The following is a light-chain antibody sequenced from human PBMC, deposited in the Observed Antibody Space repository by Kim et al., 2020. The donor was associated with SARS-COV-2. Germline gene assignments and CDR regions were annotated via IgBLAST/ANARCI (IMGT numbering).Light chain of an antibody. Sequence: ALGQTVRITCQGDSLRSYYASWYQQKPGQAPVLVMYAKNNRPSGIPDRFSGSSSGNTASLTITGAQAEDEADYYCKSRDTSGYLLVFGGGTKLTVL. CDR3: KSRDTSGYLLV. CDR2: AKN. J-gene: IGLJ2*01. CDR1: SLRSYY. V-gene: IGLV3-19*01.